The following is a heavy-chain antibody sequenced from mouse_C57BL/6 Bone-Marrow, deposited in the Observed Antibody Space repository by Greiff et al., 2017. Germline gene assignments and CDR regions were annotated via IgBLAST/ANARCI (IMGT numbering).Heavy chain of an antibody. CDR1: GFTFSDYG. D-gene: IGHD1-1*01. CDR2: ISSGSSTI. J-gene: IGHJ1*03. CDR3: ARMDYGSSYDWYFDV. V-gene: IGHV5-17*01. Sequence: EVKLMESGGGLVKPGGSLKLSCAASGFTFSDYGMHWVRQAPEKGLERVAYISSGSSTIYYADTVKGRFTISRDNAKNTLFLQMTSLRSEDTAMYYCARMDYGSSYDWYFDVWGTGTTVTVSS.